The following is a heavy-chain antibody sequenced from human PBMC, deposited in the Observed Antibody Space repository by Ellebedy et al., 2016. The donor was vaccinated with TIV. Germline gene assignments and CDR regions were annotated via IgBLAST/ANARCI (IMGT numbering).Heavy chain of an antibody. J-gene: IGHJ6*03. CDR2: INPSSGST. CDR1: GYTLTSYY. V-gene: IGHV1-46*01. Sequence: AASVKVSCKASGYTLTSYYMHWVRQAPGQGLAWMGIINPSSGSTSYARKFQGRVTMTRDTSTGTVYMELSSLRSEDTAVYYCARGLHYDILTGYHNYYYRDVWGKGTTVTVSS. CDR3: ARGLHYDILTGYHNYYYRDV. D-gene: IGHD3-9*01.